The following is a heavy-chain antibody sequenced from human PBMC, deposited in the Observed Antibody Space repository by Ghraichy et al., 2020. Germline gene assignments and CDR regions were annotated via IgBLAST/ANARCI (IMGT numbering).Heavy chain of an antibody. Sequence: GGSLRLSCAASGFSFSDYYMSWIRQAPGKGLEYLSFISGSGGAKYHADSVKGRFTISRDNANNSLYLQMNSLRAEDTAVYYCARELGVVVVPAALDFCGRGLLVTVSS. V-gene: IGHV3-11*01. CDR2: ISGSGGAK. J-gene: IGHJ4*02. D-gene: IGHD2-2*01. CDR3: ARELGVVVVPAALDF. CDR1: GFSFSDYY.